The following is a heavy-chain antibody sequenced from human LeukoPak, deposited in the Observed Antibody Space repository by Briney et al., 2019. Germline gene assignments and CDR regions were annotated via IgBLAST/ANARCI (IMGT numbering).Heavy chain of an antibody. D-gene: IGHD2-2*01. J-gene: IGHJ4*02. V-gene: IGHV3-23*01. CDR2: ISGSGGST. CDR3: AKVGLGCSSTSCYWGSFDY. CDR1: GFTFSSYA. Sequence: GGSLRLSCAASGFTFSSYAMSWVRQAPGKGLEWVSAISGSGGSTYYADSVKGRFTISRDNSKNTLYLQMNSLRAEDTAVYYCAKVGLGCSSTSCYWGSFDYWGQGTLVTVSS.